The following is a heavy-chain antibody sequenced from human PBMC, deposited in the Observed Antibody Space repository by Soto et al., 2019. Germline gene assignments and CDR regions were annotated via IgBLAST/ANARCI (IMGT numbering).Heavy chain of an antibody. Sequence: GGSLRLSCAASGFTFSNVWMNWIRQAPGKGLEWVGHIRSKTDDGTTDYAAPVKGRFTISRDDSKNMLYLQMSTLKTEDTAVYFCATEGIATRPPFDYWGQGTLVTVS. CDR2: IRSKTDDGTT. V-gene: IGHV3-15*01. CDR1: GFTFSNVW. J-gene: IGHJ4*02. CDR3: ATEGIATRPPFDY. D-gene: IGHD6-6*01.